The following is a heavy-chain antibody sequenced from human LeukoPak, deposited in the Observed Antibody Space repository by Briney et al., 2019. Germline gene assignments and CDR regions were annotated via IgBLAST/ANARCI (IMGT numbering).Heavy chain of an antibody. CDR2: IYTSGST. CDR3: ARCLGGRCDFFDY. J-gene: IGHJ4*02. V-gene: IGHV4-4*07. CDR1: GGSISSYY. D-gene: IGHD3-16*01. Sequence: SETLSLTCTVSGGSISSYYCSWIRQPAGKGLEWIGRIYTSGSTNYNPSLKSRVTISVDTSKNQFSLRLTSVTAADTAVYYCARCLGGRCDFFDYWGQGTLVTVSS.